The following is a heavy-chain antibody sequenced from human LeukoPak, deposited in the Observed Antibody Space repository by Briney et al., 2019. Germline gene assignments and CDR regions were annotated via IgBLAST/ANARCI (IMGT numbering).Heavy chain of an antibody. V-gene: IGHV3-33*01. CDR3: ARDPGYSSSYYGGLSHELDY. Sequence: GGSLRLSCVASGFSFDSYGMHWVRQAPGKGLEWVAVIWYDGSNKKYADSVKGRFTISRDNSKKTLFLQMNSLRAEDTAVYYCARDPGYSSSYYGGLSHELDYWGQGTPVTVSS. CDR1: GFSFDSYG. CDR2: IWYDGSNK. J-gene: IGHJ4*02. D-gene: IGHD6-13*01.